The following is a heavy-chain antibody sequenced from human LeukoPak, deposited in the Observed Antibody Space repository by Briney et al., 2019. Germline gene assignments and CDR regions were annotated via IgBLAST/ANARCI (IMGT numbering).Heavy chain of an antibody. D-gene: IGHD6-19*01. CDR2: IYTSGST. J-gene: IGHJ4*02. V-gene: IGHV4-4*07. CDR3: ARDMHSSGWLGFDY. CDR1: GGSISSYY. Sequence: SETLSLTGTVSGGSISSYYWSWIRQPAGKGLEWIGRIYTSGSTNYNPSLKSRVTMSVDTSKNQFSLKLSSVTAADTAVYYCARDMHSSGWLGFDYWGQGTLVTVSS.